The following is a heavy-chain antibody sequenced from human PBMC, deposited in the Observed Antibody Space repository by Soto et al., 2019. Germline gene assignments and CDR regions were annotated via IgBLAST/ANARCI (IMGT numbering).Heavy chain of an antibody. D-gene: IGHD5-18*01. J-gene: IGHJ4*02. Sequence: QVQLVQSGAEVKKPGASVKVSCKASGYTFTSYAMHWVRQAPGQRLEWMGWINAGNGNTKYSQKFQGRVTITRDTSASTAYMERRSVRSEDTAVYYCAGGRGGGYSFDYWGQGTLVTVSS. V-gene: IGHV1-3*01. CDR1: GYTFTSYA. CDR2: INAGNGNT. CDR3: AGGRGGGYSFDY.